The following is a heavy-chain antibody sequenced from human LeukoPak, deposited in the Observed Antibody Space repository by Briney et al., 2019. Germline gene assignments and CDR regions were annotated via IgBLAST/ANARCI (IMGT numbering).Heavy chain of an antibody. V-gene: IGHV1-8*01. CDR3: AREPYYYDSSGYYYKYFQH. CDR2: MNPNSGNT. D-gene: IGHD3-22*01. CDR1: GYTFTSYD. J-gene: IGHJ1*01. Sequence: EASVKVSCKASGYTFTSYDINWVRQATGQGLEWMGWMNPNSGNTGYAQKFQGRVTMTRNTSISTAYMELSRLRSDDTAVYYCAREPYYYDSSGYYYKYFQHWGQGTLVTVSS.